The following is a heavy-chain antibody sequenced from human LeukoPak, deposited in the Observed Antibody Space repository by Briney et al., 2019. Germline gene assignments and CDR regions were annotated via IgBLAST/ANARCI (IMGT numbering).Heavy chain of an antibody. D-gene: IGHD6-19*01. CDR2: INPSGGST. Sequence: ASVKVSCKASGYTFTSYYMHWVRQAPGQGLEWMGIINPSGGSTSYAQKFQGRVTMTRDMSTSTAYMELSSLRSEDTAVYYCARDGNLYSSGWDYYYYYMDVWGKGTTVTVSS. V-gene: IGHV1-46*01. CDR3: ARDGNLYSSGWDYYYYYMDV. J-gene: IGHJ6*03. CDR1: GYTFTSYY.